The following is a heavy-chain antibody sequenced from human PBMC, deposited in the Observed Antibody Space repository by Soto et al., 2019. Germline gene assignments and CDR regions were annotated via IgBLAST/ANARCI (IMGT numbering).Heavy chain of an antibody. V-gene: IGHV4-59*11. CDR3: VRGWNVPGGFDP. CDR1: GGSITSHF. Sequence: QVQLQESGPGLVKPSETLSLTCAVSGGSITSHFWTWIRQTPGTGLEFIGYIHHTGRTHYSPSLNRRVTISIDTSKNQFSLTLTSLTAAAPAVYYCVRGWNVPGGFDPWGQGTLVTVSS. J-gene: IGHJ5*02. D-gene: IGHD1-1*01. CDR2: IHHTGRT.